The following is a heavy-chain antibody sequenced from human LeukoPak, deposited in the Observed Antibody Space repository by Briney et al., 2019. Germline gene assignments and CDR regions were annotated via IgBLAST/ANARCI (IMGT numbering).Heavy chain of an antibody. D-gene: IGHD6-13*01. CDR3: ARDDVGIAAAGGIY. CDR2: IYTRGNT. V-gene: IGHV4-61*02. Sequence: SETLSLTCTVSDGSISSGSYYWTWARQPAGKGLEWIGRIYTRGNTTYNPSLQSRVTISLDTSKNLFFLNLRSVTAADTAVYYCARDDVGIAAAGGIYWGQGTLVTVSS. J-gene: IGHJ4*02. CDR1: DGSISSGSYY.